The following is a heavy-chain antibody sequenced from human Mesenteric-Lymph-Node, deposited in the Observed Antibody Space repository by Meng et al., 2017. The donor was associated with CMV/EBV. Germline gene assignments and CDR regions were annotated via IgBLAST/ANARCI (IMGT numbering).Heavy chain of an antibody. Sequence: SETLSLTCTVSGGSVSSGSYYWSWIRQPPGKGLEWIGYIYYSGSTNYNPSLKCRVTISVDTSKNQFSLKLSSVTAADTAVYYCARGVEYYYDRLFDPWGQGTLVTVSS. CDR2: IYYSGST. J-gene: IGHJ5*02. D-gene: IGHD3-22*01. CDR1: GGSVSSGSYY. CDR3: ARGVEYYYDRLFDP. V-gene: IGHV4-61*01.